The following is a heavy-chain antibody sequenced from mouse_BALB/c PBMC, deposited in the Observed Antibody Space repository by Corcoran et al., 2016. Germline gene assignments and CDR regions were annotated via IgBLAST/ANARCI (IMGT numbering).Heavy chain of an antibody. CDR2: INPNNGGT. Sequence: EVQLQQSGPELVKAGASVQTSCKASGYTFANYYLKWVKQSHGKSLEWIGDINPNNGGTSYNQKFKGKATLTLDKSDSTAYMQLNSLTSEDSAVYYCARDADWYVDFGGAGTMVTVSS. V-gene: IGHV1-26*01. CDR3: ARDADWYVDF. J-gene: IGHJ1*01. CDR1: GYTFANYY.